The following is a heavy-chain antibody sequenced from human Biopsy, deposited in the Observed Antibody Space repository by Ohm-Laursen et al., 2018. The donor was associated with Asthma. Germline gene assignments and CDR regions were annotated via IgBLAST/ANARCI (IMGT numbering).Heavy chain of an antibody. CDR2: IMTVFGTT. CDR1: GGTFSNFA. V-gene: IGHV1-69*13. D-gene: IGHD6-19*01. J-gene: IGHJ6*02. CDR3: ARCQVGYSSGWSLLLKKIYYSGMDV. Sequence: SVKVSCKSPGGTFSNFAISWVRQAPGQGLEWLGGIMTVFGTTNYAQKFQGRVTITADESTSTAYVEVTSLRSEDTAIYYCARCQVGYSSGWSLLLKKIYYSGMDVWGQGTAVTVSS.